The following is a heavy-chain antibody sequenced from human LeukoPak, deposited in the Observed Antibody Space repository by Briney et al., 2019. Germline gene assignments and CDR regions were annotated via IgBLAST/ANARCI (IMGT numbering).Heavy chain of an antibody. J-gene: IGHJ4*02. CDR2: INPNSGGT. V-gene: IGHV1-2*02. CDR1: GYTFTDYH. CDR3: AREEVIAAAGPTLDY. Sequence: ASVTVSCKASGYTFTDYHMHWVRQAPGQGLEWMGWINPNSGGTNYAQKFQGRVTMTRDTSISTAYMELSRLRSDDTAVFYCAREEVIAAAGPTLDYWGQGALVTVSS. D-gene: IGHD6-13*01.